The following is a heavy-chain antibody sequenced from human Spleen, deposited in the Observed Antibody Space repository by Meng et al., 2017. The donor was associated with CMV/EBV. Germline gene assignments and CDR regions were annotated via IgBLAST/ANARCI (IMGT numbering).Heavy chain of an antibody. CDR1: GFTFSSYW. D-gene: IGHD1-7*01. J-gene: IGHJ5*02. CDR2: INSDGSST. CDR3: ARGDWNYVFGGFDP. Sequence: GGSLRLSCAASGFTFSSYWMHWVRQAPGKGLVWVSRINSDGSSTSYADSVKGRFTISRDNAKNTLYLQMNSLRAEDTAVYYRARGDWNYVFGGFDPWGQGTLVTVSS. V-gene: IGHV3-74*01.